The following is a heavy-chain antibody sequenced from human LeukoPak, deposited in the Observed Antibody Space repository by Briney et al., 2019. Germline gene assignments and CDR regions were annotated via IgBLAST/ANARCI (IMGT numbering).Heavy chain of an antibody. V-gene: IGHV4-30-2*01. CDR3: ARGGTAFDI. D-gene: IGHD1-26*01. J-gene: IGHJ3*02. Sequence: PSETLSLTCAVSGGSISSGHYSWNWFRQQPGKGLEWIGYIYHSGSTYYNPSLKSRVAISVDKSKNQFALKLRSVTAADTALYYCARGGTAFDICGEGKMVTVSS. CDR1: GGSISSGHYS. CDR2: IYHSGST.